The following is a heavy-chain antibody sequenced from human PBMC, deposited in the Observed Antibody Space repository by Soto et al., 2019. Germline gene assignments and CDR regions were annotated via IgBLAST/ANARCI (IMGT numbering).Heavy chain of an antibody. CDR2: INSDGSST. CDR3: ARVRDDWTAERYFDY. V-gene: IGHV3-74*01. D-gene: IGHD3-3*01. Sequence: PGGSLRLSCAASGFTFSSYWMHWVRQAPGKGLVWVSRINSDGSSTHYADSVKGRFTISRDNAKNTLYLQMNSLRAEDTAVYYCARVRDDWTAERYFDYWGQGTLVTGSS. J-gene: IGHJ4*02. CDR1: GFTFSSYW.